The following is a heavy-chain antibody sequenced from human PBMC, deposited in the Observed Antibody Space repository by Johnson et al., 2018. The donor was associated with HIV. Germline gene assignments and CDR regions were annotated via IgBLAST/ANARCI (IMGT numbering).Heavy chain of an antibody. D-gene: IGHD6-6*01. V-gene: IGHV3-30-3*01. J-gene: IGHJ3*02. Sequence: VQLVESGGGVVRPGGSLRLSCAASGFTFDDYAMHWVRQAPGKGLEWVAVISYDGSNKYYADSVKGRFTIYRDNSKTTLCLQMNSLRPKDTAMYYCASGVTARAPLLIWGQGTMVTVSS. CDR1: GFTFDDYA. CDR3: ASGVTARAPLLI. CDR2: ISYDGSNK.